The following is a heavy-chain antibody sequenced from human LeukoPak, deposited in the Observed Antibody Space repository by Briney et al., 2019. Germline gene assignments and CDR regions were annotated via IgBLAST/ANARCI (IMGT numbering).Heavy chain of an antibody. J-gene: IGHJ4*02. CDR1: GGSISNYY. CDR2: MYHTGHT. Sequence: SETLSLTCNVSGGSISNYYWSWIRQPPGKGLEWIGYMYHTGHTMYNSSLKSRVTMSLDTSNNHFSLRLSSVTAADTAVYYCARHPFATPFDYWGPGTVVTVSS. CDR3: ARHPFATPFDY. D-gene: IGHD2-15*01. V-gene: IGHV4-59*08.